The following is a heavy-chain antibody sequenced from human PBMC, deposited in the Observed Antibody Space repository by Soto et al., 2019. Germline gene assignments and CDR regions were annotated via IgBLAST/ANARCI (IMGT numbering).Heavy chain of an antibody. CDR2: LWTDGTEK. V-gene: IGHV3-33*01. Sequence: QSGGSLRLSCAASQFNFSLFAMHWVRQAPGKGLEWVAVLWTDGTEKYYADSVKGRFTISRDNSKNTLYLQMDTLRVDDTALYYCARDHRRTSCLDSWGQGTPVTVSS. CDR3: ARDHRRTSCLDS. J-gene: IGHJ4*02. CDR1: QFNFSLFA. D-gene: IGHD2-2*01.